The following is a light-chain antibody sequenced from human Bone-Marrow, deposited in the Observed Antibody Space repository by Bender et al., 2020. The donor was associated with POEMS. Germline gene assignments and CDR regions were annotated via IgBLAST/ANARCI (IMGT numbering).Light chain of an antibody. CDR2: RNN. V-gene: IGLV1-40*01. J-gene: IGLJ1*01. CDR3: QSYDSSLSAYV. Sequence: QSVLTQPPSVSGAPGQRVTISCTGSSSNIGAGYDVHWYRQLPGTAPKLLVSRNNNRPSGVPDRFSASRSGTSASLAITGLQAEDEADYYCQSYDSSLSAYVFATGTKVTVL. CDR1: SSNIGAGYD.